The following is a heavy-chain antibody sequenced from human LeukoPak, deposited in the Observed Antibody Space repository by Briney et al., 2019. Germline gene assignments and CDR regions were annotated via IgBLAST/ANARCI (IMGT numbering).Heavy chain of an antibody. V-gene: IGHV3-48*01. Sequence: GSLRLSCAASGFTFTSFAMSWVRQAPGKGLEWVSYISSSSSSIYYADSVKGRFTISRDNAKNSLYLQMNSLRAEDTAVYYCVRQLVSWGQGTLVTVSS. J-gene: IGHJ5*02. D-gene: IGHD6-6*01. CDR3: VRQLVS. CDR2: ISSSSSSI. CDR1: GFTFTSFA.